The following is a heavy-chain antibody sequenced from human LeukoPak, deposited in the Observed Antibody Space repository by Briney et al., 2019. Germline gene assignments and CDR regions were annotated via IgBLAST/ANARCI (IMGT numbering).Heavy chain of an antibody. CDR2: ISYDGSNK. J-gene: IGHJ2*01. CDR1: GFTFSSYW. Sequence: GGSLRLSCAASGFTFSSYWMHWVRQAPGKGLEWVAVISYDGSNKYYADSVKGRFTISRDNSKNTLYLQMNSLRAEDTAVYYCARDLGRWLRIEWYFDLWGRGTLVTVSS. CDR3: ARDLGRWLRIEWYFDL. D-gene: IGHD5-24*01. V-gene: IGHV3-30*03.